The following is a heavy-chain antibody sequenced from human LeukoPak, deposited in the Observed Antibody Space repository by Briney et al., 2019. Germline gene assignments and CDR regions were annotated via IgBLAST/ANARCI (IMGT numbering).Heavy chain of an antibody. D-gene: IGHD2-2*01. CDR2: IRYDGSNK. J-gene: IGHJ3*02. CDR1: GFTFSSYG. Sequence: GGSLRLSCAASGFTFSSYGMHWVRQAPGKGLEWVAFIRYDGSNKYYADSVKGRFTISRDNAKNSLYLQMNSLRAEDTAVYYCAREGFGLAAMGYTLDTDAFDIWGQGTMVTVSS. V-gene: IGHV3-30*02. CDR3: AREGFGLAAMGYTLDTDAFDI.